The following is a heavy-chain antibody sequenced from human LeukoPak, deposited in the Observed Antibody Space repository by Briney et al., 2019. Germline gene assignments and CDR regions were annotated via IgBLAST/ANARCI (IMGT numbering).Heavy chain of an antibody. J-gene: IGHJ4*02. V-gene: IGHV3-21*01. CDR3: ARGKSSGYYYALPLDRGFNY. CDR1: GFTFSSYS. D-gene: IGHD3-22*01. Sequence: GGSLRLSCAASGFTFSSYSMTWVRQAPGKGLEWVSSISSSSSYIYYADSVKGRFTISRDNAKNSLYLQMNSLRAEDTAVYYCARGKSSGYYYALPLDRGFNYWGQGTLVTVSS. CDR2: ISSSSSYI.